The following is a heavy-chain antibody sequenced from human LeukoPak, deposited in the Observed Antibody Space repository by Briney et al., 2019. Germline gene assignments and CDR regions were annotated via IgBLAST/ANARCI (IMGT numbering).Heavy chain of an antibody. D-gene: IGHD3-10*01. CDR1: QFTFTTYW. V-gene: IGHV3-7*01. Sequence: GESLRLSCAASQFTFTTYWMSWVRQAPGKGLEWVANINQDGTEKYYVDSVKGRFTISRDNAQNSLYLQMNSLRVEDTAVYYCAKVAKYYYGSETYYFFEHWGQGTPVTASS. CDR3: AKVAKYYYGSETYYFFEH. J-gene: IGHJ4*02. CDR2: INQDGTEK.